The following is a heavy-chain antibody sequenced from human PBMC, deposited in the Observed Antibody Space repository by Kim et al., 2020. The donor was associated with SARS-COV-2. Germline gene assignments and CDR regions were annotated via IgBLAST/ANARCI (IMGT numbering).Heavy chain of an antibody. J-gene: IGHJ6*02. Sequence: GGSLRLSCAASGFTFSSYGMHWVRQAQGKGMEWVAVIWYDGSNKYYADSVKGRFTISRDNSKNTLYLQMNSLRAEDTAVYYCAREGAAGDYYGMDVWGQGTTVTVSS. CDR3: AREGAAGDYYGMDV. CDR2: IWYDGSNK. D-gene: IGHD6-13*01. V-gene: IGHV3-33*01. CDR1: GFTFSSYG.